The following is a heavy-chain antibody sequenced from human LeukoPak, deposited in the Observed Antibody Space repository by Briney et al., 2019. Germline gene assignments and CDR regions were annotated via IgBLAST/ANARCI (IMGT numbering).Heavy chain of an antibody. CDR3: AGAGSEAQWRAFDF. CDR1: GFTFSRYD. CDR2: IGTAGDT. D-gene: IGHD6-19*01. Sequence: GGSLRLSCAASGFTFSRYDMHWVRQATGKGLEWVSGIGTAGDTYYAGSVKGRFTISRENAKNSLYLQMNSLTAGDTAVYYCAGAGSEAQWRAFDFWGQGALVTVFS. V-gene: IGHV3-13*01. J-gene: IGHJ4*02.